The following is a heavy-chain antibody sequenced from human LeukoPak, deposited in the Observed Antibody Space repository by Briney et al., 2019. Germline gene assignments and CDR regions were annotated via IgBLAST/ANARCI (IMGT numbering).Heavy chain of an antibody. V-gene: IGHV4-38-2*02. D-gene: IGHD3-22*01. CDR2: IYHSGST. CDR3: ASWGGRVVVITYDAFDI. CDR1: GGSISSYY. J-gene: IGHJ3*02. Sequence: SETLSLTCTVSGGSISSYYWGWIRQPPGKGLEWIGSIYHSGSTYYNPSLKSRVTISVDTSKNQFSLKLSSVTAADTAVYYCASWGGRVVVITYDAFDIWGQGTMVTVSS.